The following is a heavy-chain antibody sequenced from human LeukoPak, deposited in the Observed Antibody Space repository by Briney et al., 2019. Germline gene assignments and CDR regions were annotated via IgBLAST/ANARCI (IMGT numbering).Heavy chain of an antibody. CDR2: IKQDGSEK. D-gene: IGHD4-17*01. Sequence: GGSLRLSCAASGLTFSNYWMSWVRQAPGKGLEWVANIKQDGSEKYYVDSVKGRFTISRDNSKNTLYLQMNSLRAEDTAVYYCARGSPEILRSYYYYYMDVWGKGTTVTVSS. V-gene: IGHV3-7*03. CDR1: GLTFSNYW. CDR3: ARGSPEILRSYYYYYMDV. J-gene: IGHJ6*03.